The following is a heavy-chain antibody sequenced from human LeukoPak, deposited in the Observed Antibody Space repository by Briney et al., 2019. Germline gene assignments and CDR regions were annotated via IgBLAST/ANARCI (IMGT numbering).Heavy chain of an antibody. Sequence: GGSLRLSCAASGFTFSSYAMHWVRQAPGKGLEWVAVISYDGSNKYYADSVKGRFTISRDNSKNTLYLKMNSLRAEDTAVYYCARDPNYYDSSGYGYWGQGTLVTVSS. D-gene: IGHD3-22*01. V-gene: IGHV3-30-3*01. CDR1: GFTFSSYA. CDR2: ISYDGSNK. J-gene: IGHJ4*02. CDR3: ARDPNYYDSSGYGY.